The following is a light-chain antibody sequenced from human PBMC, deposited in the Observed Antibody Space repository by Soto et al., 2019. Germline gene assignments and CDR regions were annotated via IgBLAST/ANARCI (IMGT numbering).Light chain of an antibody. CDR2: GTS. Sequence: EVVLTQSPGTLSLSPGERATLSCRASQSISSSYLAWYQQKPGQAPRLLIYGTSSRATDIPDRFSGSGSGTVFTLTISSLEPEDFAVYYCQEYGSSRTFGQGTKMEIK. CDR1: QSISSSY. J-gene: IGKJ1*01. CDR3: QEYGSSRT. V-gene: IGKV3-20*01.